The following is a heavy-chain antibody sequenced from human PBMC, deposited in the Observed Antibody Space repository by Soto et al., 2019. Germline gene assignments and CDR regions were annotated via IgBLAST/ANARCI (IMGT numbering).Heavy chain of an antibody. CDR1: GFTFSSYA. CDR2: ISGSGGST. Sequence: LRLSCAASGFTFSSYAMSWVRQAPGKGLEWVSAISGSGGSTYYADSVKGRFTISRDNSKNTLYLQMNSLRAEDTAVYYCAKALIVVVPAAKNWFDPWGQGTLVTVSS. V-gene: IGHV3-23*01. J-gene: IGHJ5*02. CDR3: AKALIVVVPAAKNWFDP. D-gene: IGHD2-2*01.